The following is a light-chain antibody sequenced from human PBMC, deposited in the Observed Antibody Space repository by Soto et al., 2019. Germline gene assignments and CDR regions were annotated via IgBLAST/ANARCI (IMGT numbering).Light chain of an antibody. CDR2: GAF. V-gene: IGKV3-20*01. CDR1: QSVSSNY. J-gene: IGKJ1*01. CDR3: QQYGSSPRT. Sequence: EIVLTQSPCTLSLSPGERATFSCRASQSVSSNYLAWYQQKPGQAPRLLIYGAFKRATGIPDRFSGSGSGTDFTLTISRREPEDFAVYCCQQYGSSPRTFGQGTKVDIK.